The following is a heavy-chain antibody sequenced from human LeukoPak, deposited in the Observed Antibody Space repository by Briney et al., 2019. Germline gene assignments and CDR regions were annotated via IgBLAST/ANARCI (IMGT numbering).Heavy chain of an antibody. Sequence: GASVKVSCKASGYTFTSYDINWVRQATGQGLEWMGWMNPNCGNTGYAQKFQGRVTMTRNTSISTAYMELSSLRSEDTAVYYCARVVVVPTAILPYYYYGMDVWGQGTTVTVSS. CDR2: MNPNCGNT. J-gene: IGHJ6*02. V-gene: IGHV1-8*01. D-gene: IGHD2-2*01. CDR1: GYTFTSYD. CDR3: ARVVVVPTAILPYYYYGMDV.